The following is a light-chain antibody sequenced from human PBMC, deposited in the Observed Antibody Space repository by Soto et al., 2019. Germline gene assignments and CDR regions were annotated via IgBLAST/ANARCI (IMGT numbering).Light chain of an antibody. CDR3: QQYNNWPPIT. J-gene: IGKJ5*01. CDR2: DAS. Sequence: DIQMTQSPSTLSASVGDRVTITCRASQSISSCLAWYQQKPWKAPKLLIYDASSLESGVPSRFSGSGSGTEFTLTISSLQPEDFAVYYCQQYNNWPPITFGQGTRLEIK. V-gene: IGKV1-5*01. CDR1: QSISSC.